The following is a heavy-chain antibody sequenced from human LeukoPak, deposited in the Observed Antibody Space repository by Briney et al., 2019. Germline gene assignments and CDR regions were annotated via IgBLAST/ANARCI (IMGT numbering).Heavy chain of an antibody. CDR3: AKTSRSGGSRERLDY. J-gene: IGHJ4*02. D-gene: IGHD2-15*01. CDR1: GFTFSSYW. CDR2: IKQDGSEK. Sequence: QTGGSLRLSCAASGFTFSSYWMSWVRQAPGKGLEWVANIKQDGSEKYYVDSMKGRFTISRDNAKNSLYLQMNSLRAEDTAVYYCAKTSRSGGSRERLDYWGQGTLVTVSS. V-gene: IGHV3-7*01.